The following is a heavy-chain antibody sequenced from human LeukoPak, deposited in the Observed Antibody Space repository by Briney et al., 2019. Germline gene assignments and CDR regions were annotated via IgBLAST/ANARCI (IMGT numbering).Heavy chain of an antibody. D-gene: IGHD4-23*01. Sequence: TGGSLRLSCAASGFTFSSSGMNWDRQAPGKGLEWVSYISSATSTIYYADSVKGRFTISRDNAKNSLYLQMNSLRAEDTAVYYCARDVTYYGGDWFDPWGQGTLVTVSS. CDR2: ISSATSTI. CDR3: ARDVTYYGGDWFDP. J-gene: IGHJ5*02. CDR1: GFTFSSSG. V-gene: IGHV3-48*04.